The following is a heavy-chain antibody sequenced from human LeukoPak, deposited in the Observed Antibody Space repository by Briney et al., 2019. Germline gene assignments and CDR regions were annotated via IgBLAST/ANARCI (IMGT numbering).Heavy chain of an antibody. Sequence: GASVKVSCKASGYTFTSYHINWVRQATGQGLEWMGWMSPNSGDTGFAQKFQGRVTMTRNTSITTAYMELSSLRSDDTAIYYCARGVAAGYDHWGQGTLVTVSS. V-gene: IGHV1-8*01. J-gene: IGHJ4*02. CDR2: MSPNSGDT. CDR3: ARGVAAGYDH. CDR1: GYTFTSYH. D-gene: IGHD6-13*01.